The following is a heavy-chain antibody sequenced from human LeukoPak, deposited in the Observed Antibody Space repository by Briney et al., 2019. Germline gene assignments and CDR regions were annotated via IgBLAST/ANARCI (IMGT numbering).Heavy chain of an antibody. D-gene: IGHD1-26*01. CDR2: IKQDGSEK. CDR3: ARGGSYLSAFDI. Sequence: GGSLRLSCAASGFTFSSYWMSWVRQAPGKGLEWVANIKQDGSEKYYVDSVKGRFTISRDNSKNTLYLQMNSLRAEDTAVYYRARGGSYLSAFDIWGQGTMVTVSS. CDR1: GFTFSSYW. J-gene: IGHJ3*02. V-gene: IGHV3-7*03.